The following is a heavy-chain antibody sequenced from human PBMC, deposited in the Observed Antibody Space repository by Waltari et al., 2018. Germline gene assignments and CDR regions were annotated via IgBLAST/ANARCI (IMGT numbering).Heavy chain of an antibody. CDR1: GFTFSSYG. D-gene: IGHD4-4*01. CDR2: IRYDGSNK. CDR3: AKDIGYYSNYYYYYMDV. J-gene: IGHJ6*03. V-gene: IGHV3-30*02. Sequence: QVQLVESGGGVVQPGGSLRLSCAASGFTFSSYGMHWVRQAPGKGLEWVAFIRYDGSNKYYADSVKGRFTISRDNSKNTLYLQMNSLRAEDTAVYYCAKDIGYYSNYYYYYMDVWGKGTTVTISS.